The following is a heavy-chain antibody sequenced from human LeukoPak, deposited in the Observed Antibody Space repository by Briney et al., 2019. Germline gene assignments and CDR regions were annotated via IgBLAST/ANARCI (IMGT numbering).Heavy chain of an antibody. Sequence: ASVRVSCKASGYTFTGHHVHWVRQAPGQGLEWMGWINPNSGGTSYAQKFQGRVTMTRDTSISTAYMDLSRLRSDDTAIYYCAREYTGNYLDYWGQGALVTVSS. D-gene: IGHD1-26*01. CDR1: GYTFTGHH. V-gene: IGHV1-2*02. J-gene: IGHJ4*02. CDR3: AREYTGNYLDY. CDR2: INPNSGGT.